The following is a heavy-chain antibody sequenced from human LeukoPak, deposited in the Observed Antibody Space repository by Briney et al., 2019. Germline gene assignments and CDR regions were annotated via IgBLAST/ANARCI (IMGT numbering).Heavy chain of an antibody. V-gene: IGHV1-8*01. Sequence: GASVKVSCKASGYTFTSYDISWVRQATGQGLEWMGWMNPNSGNAGYAQRFQGRVTMTRNNSMSTAYMELTSLRSEDTAVYYCGRPLQRGSWTQRALDYWGQGTLVTVSS. CDR2: MNPNSGNA. CDR1: GYTFTSYD. J-gene: IGHJ4*02. CDR3: GRPLQRGSWTQRALDY. D-gene: IGHD3-10*01.